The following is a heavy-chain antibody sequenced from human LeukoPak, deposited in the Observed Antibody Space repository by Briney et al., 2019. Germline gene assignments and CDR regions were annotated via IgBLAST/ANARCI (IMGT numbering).Heavy chain of an antibody. CDR3: ASVTFRGDGSGWYVCFDP. D-gene: IGHD6-19*01. Sequence: SETLSLTCTVSGGSISSYYWSWIRQPPGKGLEWIGYIYYSGSANYNPSLKTRVTISVDTSKNQFSLKLSSVTASHPAVYPCASVTFRGDGSGWYVCFDPWGQGTLVTVSS. CDR1: GGSISSYY. V-gene: IGHV4-59*01. CDR2: IYYSGSA. J-gene: IGHJ5*02.